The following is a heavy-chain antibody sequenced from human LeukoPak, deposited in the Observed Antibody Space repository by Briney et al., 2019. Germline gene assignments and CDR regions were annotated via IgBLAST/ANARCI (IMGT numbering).Heavy chain of an antibody. CDR1: GYTFTGYC. J-gene: IGHJ5*02. V-gene: IGHV1-2*06. CDR2: INPNNRGT. Sequence: ASVKVSCKASGYTFTGYCIHWVRQAPGQGLEWMGRINPNNRGTNYAQKFQGRVTMTRDTSISTAYMELSRLRSDDTAVYYCASGYCSSDRCYTHPDWFDPWGQGTLVTVSS. CDR3: ASGYCSSDRCYTHPDWFDP. D-gene: IGHD2-2*02.